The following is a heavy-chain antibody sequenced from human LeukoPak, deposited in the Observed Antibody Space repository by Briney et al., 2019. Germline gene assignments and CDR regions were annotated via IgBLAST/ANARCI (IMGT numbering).Heavy chain of an antibody. D-gene: IGHD6-13*01. J-gene: IGHJ6*03. CDR1: GYTFTSYG. CDR3: ARGTAAAGTRSYYYYMDV. Sequence: GASVKVSCKASGYTFTSYGISWVRQAPGQGLEWMEWISAYNGNTNYAQKLQGRVTMTTDTSTSTAYMELRSLRSDDTAVYYCARGTAAAGTRSYYYYMDVWGKGTTVTVSS. CDR2: ISAYNGNT. V-gene: IGHV1-18*01.